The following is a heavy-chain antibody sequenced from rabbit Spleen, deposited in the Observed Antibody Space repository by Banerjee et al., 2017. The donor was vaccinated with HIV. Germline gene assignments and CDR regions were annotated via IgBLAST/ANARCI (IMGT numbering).Heavy chain of an antibody. D-gene: IGHD2-1*01. V-gene: IGHV1S47*01. J-gene: IGHJ4*01. CDR1: GFDFSNYG. Sequence: QEQLVESGGGLVQPGGSLKLSCKASGFDFSNYGVSWVRQAPGKGLEWIGYIEPIFGNTYYANWVNGRFTISIHNAQNTLYLQLNSLTAADTATYFCVRDQAGDADYGPYYLNLWGQGTLVTVS. CDR2: IEPIFGNT. CDR3: VRDQAGDADYGPYYLNL.